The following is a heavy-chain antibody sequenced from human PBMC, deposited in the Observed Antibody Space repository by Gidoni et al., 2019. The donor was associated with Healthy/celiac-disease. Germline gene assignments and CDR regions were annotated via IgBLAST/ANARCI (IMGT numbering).Heavy chain of an antibody. CDR2: INPSGGST. V-gene: IGHV1-46*03. D-gene: IGHD2-8*01. J-gene: IGHJ3*02. CDR1: GYTFTSYY. CDR3: ARVHCTNGVCEWAFDI. Sequence: QVQLVQSGAEVKKPGASVKVSCTASGYTFTSYYMHWVRQAPGQGLEWMGIINPSGGSTSYAQKFQGRVTMTRDTSTSTVYMELSSLRSEDTAVYYCARVHCTNGVCEWAFDIWGQGTMVTVSS.